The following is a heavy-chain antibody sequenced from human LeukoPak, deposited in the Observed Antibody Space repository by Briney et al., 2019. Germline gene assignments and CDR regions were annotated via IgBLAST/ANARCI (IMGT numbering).Heavy chain of an antibody. CDR2: ISSSGNTI. CDR3: ARGNLGGDY. CDR1: GFTFSTYE. J-gene: IGHJ4*02. D-gene: IGHD1-14*01. Sequence: PGGSLRLSCAASGFTFSTYEMNWVRQAPGKGLEWVSYISSSGNTIYYADSVKGRFTISRDNANNSLYLQMNSLRDEDTAVYYCARGNLGGDYWGQGTLVTVSS. V-gene: IGHV3-48*03.